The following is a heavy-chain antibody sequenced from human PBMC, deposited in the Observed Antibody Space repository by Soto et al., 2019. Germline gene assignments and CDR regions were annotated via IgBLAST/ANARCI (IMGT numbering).Heavy chain of an antibody. J-gene: IGHJ6*02. CDR2: ISGSGGST. Sequence: PGGSLRLSCAASGFTFSSYAMSWVRQAPGKGLEWVSAISGSGGSTYYADSVKGRFTISRDNSKNTLYLQMNSLRAEDTAVYYCEWGTIFGVFIEPHYYGMDVWGQGTTVTVSS. CDR3: EWGTIFGVFIEPHYYGMDV. CDR1: GFTFSSYA. V-gene: IGHV3-23*01. D-gene: IGHD3-3*01.